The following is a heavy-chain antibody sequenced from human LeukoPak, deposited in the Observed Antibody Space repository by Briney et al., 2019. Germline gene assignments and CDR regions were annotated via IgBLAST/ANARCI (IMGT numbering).Heavy chain of an antibody. CDR3: ASGPSYSGSNEYFDS. J-gene: IGHJ4*02. D-gene: IGHD1-26*01. Sequence: ASVKVSCKASGYTFTGYYMHWVRQAPGQGLEWMGWINTNTGNPTHAQDYTGRFVFSLDTSVSTTYLQISRLKAEDTAVYYCASGPSYSGSNEYFDSWGQGTLVTVSS. CDR1: GYTFTGYY. CDR2: INTNTGNP. V-gene: IGHV7-4-1*02.